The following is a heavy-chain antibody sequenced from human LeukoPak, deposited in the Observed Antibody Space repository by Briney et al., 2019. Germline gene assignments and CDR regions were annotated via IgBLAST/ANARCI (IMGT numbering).Heavy chain of an antibody. CDR1: GYTFTGYY. Sequence: ASVKVSCKASGYTFTGYYMHWVRQAPGQGLEWMGWINPNSGGTNYAQKFQGRVTMTRDTSISTAYKELSRLRSDDTAVYYCARDVMVRGVIPSFVYWGQGTLVTVSS. V-gene: IGHV1-2*02. J-gene: IGHJ4*02. D-gene: IGHD3-10*01. CDR2: INPNSGGT. CDR3: ARDVMVRGVIPSFVY.